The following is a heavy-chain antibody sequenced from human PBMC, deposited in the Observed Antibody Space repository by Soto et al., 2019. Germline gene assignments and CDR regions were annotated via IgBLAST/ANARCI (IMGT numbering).Heavy chain of an antibody. J-gene: IGHJ4*02. V-gene: IGHV5-10-1*01. CDR2: IDPIDSET. D-gene: IGHD4-17*01. Sequence: PGESLKISCKGSGYSFTSYWITWVRQMPGEGLEWMGTIDPIDSETNYSPSFQGHVTISTDKSIRAAYLQWSSLKVSDSAMYYCARVEYGDYYRNFDSWGQGTLVTVSS. CDR1: GYSFTSYW. CDR3: ARVEYGDYYRNFDS.